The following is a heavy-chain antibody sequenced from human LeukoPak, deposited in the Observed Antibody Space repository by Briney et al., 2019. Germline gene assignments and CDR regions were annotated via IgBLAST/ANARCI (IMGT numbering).Heavy chain of an antibody. J-gene: IGHJ6*03. CDR1: GFTFSSYW. CDR3: ARGSGSYYYYYMDV. V-gene: IGHV3-7*01. D-gene: IGHD3-10*01. CDR2: IKQDGSEK. Sequence: GGSLRLSCAASGFTFSSYWMSWVRQAPGKGLEWEANIKQDGSEKYYVDSVKGRFTISRDNSKNTLYLQMNSLRAEDTAVYYCARGSGSYYYYYMDVWGKGTTVTVSS.